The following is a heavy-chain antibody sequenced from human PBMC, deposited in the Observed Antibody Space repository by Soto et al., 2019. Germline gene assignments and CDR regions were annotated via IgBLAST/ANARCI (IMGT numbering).Heavy chain of an antibody. CDR1: GFTFSSYA. CDR3: AKGLNKLRFLEWLLLDLDY. CDR2: ISGSGGST. V-gene: IGHV3-23*01. J-gene: IGHJ4*02. Sequence: GGSLRLSCAASGFTFSSYAMSWVRQAPGKGLEWVSAISGSGGSTYYADSVKGRFTISRDNSKNTLYLQMNSLRAEDTAVYYCAKGLNKLRFLEWLLLDLDYWGQGTLVTVSS. D-gene: IGHD3-3*01.